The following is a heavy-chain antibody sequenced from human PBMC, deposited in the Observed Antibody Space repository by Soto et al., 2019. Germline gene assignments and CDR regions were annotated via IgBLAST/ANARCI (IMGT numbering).Heavy chain of an antibody. CDR3: ARDAAGYSYGYWYFDY. Sequence: TGGSLRLSCAASGFTFSSYGMHWVRQAPGKGLEWVAVIWYDGSNKYYADSVKGRFTISRDNSKNTLYLQMNSLRAEDTAVYYCARDAAGYSYGYWYFDYWGQGTLVTVSS. J-gene: IGHJ4*02. CDR2: IWYDGSNK. V-gene: IGHV3-33*01. CDR1: GFTFSSYG. D-gene: IGHD5-18*01.